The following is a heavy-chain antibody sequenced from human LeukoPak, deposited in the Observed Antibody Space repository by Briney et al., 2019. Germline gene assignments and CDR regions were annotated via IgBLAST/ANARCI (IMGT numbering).Heavy chain of an antibody. D-gene: IGHD3-3*01. CDR2: FDPEDGET. V-gene: IGHV1-24*01. J-gene: IGHJ4*02. CDR3: ATPLDFWSGYYY. Sequence: ASVKVSCKVSGYTLTELSMHWVRQAPGKGLEWMGGFDPEDGETIYAQKFQGRVTMTEDTSTDTAYMELSSLRSEDTAVYYCATPLDFWSGYYYWGQGTLVTVCS. CDR1: GYTLTELS.